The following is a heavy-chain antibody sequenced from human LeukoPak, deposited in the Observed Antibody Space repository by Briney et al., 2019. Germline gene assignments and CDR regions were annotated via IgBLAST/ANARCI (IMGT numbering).Heavy chain of an antibody. D-gene: IGHD3-3*01. Sequence: ASVKVSCKVSGYTLTELSMHWVRQAPGKGLEWVGGFDPEDGETIYAQKFQGRVTMTEDTSTDTAYMELSSLRSEDTAVYYCATSHSITIFGVVIPHEKYFDYWGQGTLVTVSS. CDR1: GYTLTELS. V-gene: IGHV1-24*01. CDR2: FDPEDGET. J-gene: IGHJ4*02. CDR3: ATSHSITIFGVVIPHEKYFDY.